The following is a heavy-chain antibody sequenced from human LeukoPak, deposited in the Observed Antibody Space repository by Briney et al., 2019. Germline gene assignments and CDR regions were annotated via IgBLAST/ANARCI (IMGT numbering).Heavy chain of an antibody. V-gene: IGHV4-59*01. J-gene: IGHJ3*02. CDR1: GGSFSGYY. CDR2: IYYSGST. CDR3: ARDHAFDI. Sequence: PSETLSLTCAVYGGSFSGYYWSWIRQPPGKGLEWIGYIYYSGSTNYNPSLKSRVTISVDTSKNQFSLKLSSVTAADTAVYYCARDHAFDIWGQGTMVTVSS.